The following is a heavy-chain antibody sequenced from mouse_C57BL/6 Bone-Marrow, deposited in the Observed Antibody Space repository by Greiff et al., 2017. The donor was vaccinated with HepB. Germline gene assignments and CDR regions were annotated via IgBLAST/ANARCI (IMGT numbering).Heavy chain of an antibody. CDR1: GFTFSDFY. V-gene: IGHV7-1*01. CDR2: SRNKANDYTT. Sequence: EVKVVESGGGLVQSGRSLRLSCATSGFTFSDFYMEWVRQAPGKGLEWIAASRNKANDYTTEYSASVKGRFIVSRDTSQSILYLQMNALRAEDTAIYYCARDAAGYDYDVYYAMDYWGQGTSVTVSS. J-gene: IGHJ4*01. CDR3: ARDAAGYDYDVYYAMDY. D-gene: IGHD2-4*01.